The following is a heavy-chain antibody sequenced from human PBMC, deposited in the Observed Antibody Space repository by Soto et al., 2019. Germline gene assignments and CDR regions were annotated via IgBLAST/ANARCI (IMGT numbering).Heavy chain of an antibody. CDR2: MNPNSGNT. D-gene: IGHD3-3*01. CDR3: ARGFVLRFLEWLSPYYYYGMDV. V-gene: IGHV1-8*01. CDR1: GYTFTSYD. Sequence: PSVKVSCKASGYTFTSYDINWVRQATGQGLEWMGWMNPNSGNTGYAQKFQGRVTMTRNTSISTAYMELSSLRSEDTAVYYCARGFVLRFLEWLSPYYYYGMDVWGQGTTVTVSS. J-gene: IGHJ6*02.